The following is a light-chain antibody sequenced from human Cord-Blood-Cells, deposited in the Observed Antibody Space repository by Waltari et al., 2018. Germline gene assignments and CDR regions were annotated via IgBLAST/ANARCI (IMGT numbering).Light chain of an antibody. V-gene: IGLV1-44*01. CDR2: SNN. J-gene: IGLJ3*02. CDR1: SSNIGSNT. CDR3: AAWDDSLIWV. Sequence: QSVLTQPPSASGTPGPRVTISCSGSSSNIGSNTVNWYQQLPGTAPKLLIYSNNQRPSGVPDRFSGSKSGTSASLAISGLQSEDEADYYCAAWDDSLIWVFGGGTKLTVL.